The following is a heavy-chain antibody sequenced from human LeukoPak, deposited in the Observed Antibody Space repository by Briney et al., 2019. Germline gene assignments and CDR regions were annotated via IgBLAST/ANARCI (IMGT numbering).Heavy chain of an antibody. CDR2: IYTSGST. CDR1: GGSISSYY. V-gene: IGHV4-4*07. J-gene: IGHJ6*03. CDR3: ARVPDRSGYYYYYMDV. Sequence: SETLSLTCTVSGGSISSYYWSWIRQPAGKGLEWIGRIYTSGSTNYNPSLKRRVTMSVDTSKNQFSLKLSSVTAADTAVYYCARVPDRSGYYYYYMDVWGKGTTVTVSS. D-gene: IGHD1-14*01.